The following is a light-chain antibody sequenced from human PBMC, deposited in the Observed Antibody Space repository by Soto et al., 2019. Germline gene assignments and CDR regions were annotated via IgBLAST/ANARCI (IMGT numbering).Light chain of an antibody. Sequence: DIQMTQSPSSLSASVGDRVTITCRASQSISSYLNWYQQKPGKAPKLLIYAASSLQSGVPSRFSGSGYGTYFTLTISSLQTEDFATYYCQQSYSTSITFGQGTRLEIK. CDR2: AAS. CDR1: QSISSY. J-gene: IGKJ5*01. V-gene: IGKV1-39*01. CDR3: QQSYSTSIT.